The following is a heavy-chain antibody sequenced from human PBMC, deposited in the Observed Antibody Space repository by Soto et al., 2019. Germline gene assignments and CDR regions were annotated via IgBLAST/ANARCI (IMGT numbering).Heavy chain of an antibody. CDR3: ARDWVHERWFDP. Sequence: PSETLSLTCTVSGGSVNSGDYYWSWIRQSPGKGLEWIGSIFYSGSTDYNPSRRGRITISSATSNNQFSMRLTSVTAADTALYYCARDWVHERWFDPWGQGTLVTVSS. V-gene: IGHV4-30-4*01. CDR1: GGSVNSGDYY. D-gene: IGHD1-1*01. J-gene: IGHJ5*02. CDR2: IFYSGST.